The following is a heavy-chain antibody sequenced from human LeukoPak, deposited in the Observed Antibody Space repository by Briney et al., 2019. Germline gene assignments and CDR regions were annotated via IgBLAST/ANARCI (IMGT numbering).Heavy chain of an antibody. CDR3: AKLGDLDTAMVFES. D-gene: IGHD5-18*01. V-gene: IGHV3-30*18. CDR2: ISFDGSFR. CDR1: RFTFRSFA. Sequence: WGSLRLSCAASRFTFRSFAMHWVRQAPGKGLEWVADISFDGSFRYYADSVKGRFTISRDNSKNTVYLQMSSLRTEDTAVYYCAKLGDLDTAMVFESWGQGTLVTVSS. J-gene: IGHJ4*02.